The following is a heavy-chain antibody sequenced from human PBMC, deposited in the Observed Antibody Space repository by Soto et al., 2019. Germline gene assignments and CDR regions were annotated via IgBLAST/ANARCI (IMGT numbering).Heavy chain of an antibody. CDR2: IYYSGST. V-gene: IGHV4-39*01. CDR3: ARVKGVGITIFGVSYYYYYGMDV. Sequence: SETLSLTSTVSGGSISSNSYYWGWIRQPPGKGLVWIGSIYYSGSTYYNPSLKSRVTISVDTSKNQFSLKLSSVTAADTAVYYCARVKGVGITIFGVSYYYYYGMDVWGQGTTVT. J-gene: IGHJ6*02. CDR1: GGSISSNSYY. D-gene: IGHD3-3*01.